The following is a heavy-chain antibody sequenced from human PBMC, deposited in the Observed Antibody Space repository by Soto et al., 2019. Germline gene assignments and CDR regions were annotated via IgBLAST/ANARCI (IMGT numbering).Heavy chain of an antibody. CDR3: AKGRSGGSSCYFDS. Sequence: EVQMLESGGGLVQPGGSLRLYCAASGFTFSNYAMNCGRQAPGKGLEWVSAFSARGGNRYYAESVKGRFTISRDNSKNMLYMQLNSLRAEDTALYYCAKGRSGGSSCYFDSWGQGTLVTVSS. D-gene: IGHD2-15*01. V-gene: IGHV3-23*01. J-gene: IGHJ4*02. CDR2: FSARGGNR. CDR1: GFTFSNYA.